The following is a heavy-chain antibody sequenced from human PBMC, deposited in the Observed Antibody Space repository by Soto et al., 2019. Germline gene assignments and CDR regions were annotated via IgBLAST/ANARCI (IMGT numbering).Heavy chain of an antibody. V-gene: IGHV1-18*01. CDR3: ARQLRGSYCMDV. J-gene: IGHJ6*02. D-gene: IGHD2-15*01. CDR2: ISAYNSNT. CDR1: GYTFTSYG. Sequence: QVQLVQSGAEVKKPGASVKVSCKASGYTFTSYGISWVRQAPGQGLEWMGWISAYNSNTNYAQKLQGRVTITTDTATSTAYMELRGLRSDDTAVYYCARQLRGSYCMDVWGQGTTGTVSS.